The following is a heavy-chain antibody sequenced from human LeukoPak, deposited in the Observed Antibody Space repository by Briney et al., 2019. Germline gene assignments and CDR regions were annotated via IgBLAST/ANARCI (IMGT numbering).Heavy chain of an antibody. V-gene: IGHV1-69*04. J-gene: IGHJ6*02. D-gene: IGHD1-1*01. CDR2: IIPMFGIA. CDR1: GGTFSSYV. Sequence: SSVNVSCKASGGTFSSYVISWVRQAPGQGHEWMGRIIPMFGIANYAQKFQGRVTITADKSTSTAYMGLSSLRSEDTAVYYCARGRTTGTTPYSYYYGMDVWGQGTTVTVSS. CDR3: ARGRTTGTTPYSYYYGMDV.